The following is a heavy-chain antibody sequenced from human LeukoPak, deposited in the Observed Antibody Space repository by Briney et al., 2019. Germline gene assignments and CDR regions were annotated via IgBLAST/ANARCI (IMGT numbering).Heavy chain of an antibody. J-gene: IGHJ4*02. CDR2: ISGSGGST. Sequence: QSGGSLRLSCAASGFTFSSYAMSWVRQAPVKGLEWVSAISGSGGSTYYADSVKGRFTISRDNSKNTLYLQMNSLRAEDTAVYYCAKSQRGGVAGTSFDYWGQGTLVTVSS. CDR3: AKSQRGGVAGTSFDY. D-gene: IGHD6-19*01. CDR1: GFTFSSYA. V-gene: IGHV3-23*01.